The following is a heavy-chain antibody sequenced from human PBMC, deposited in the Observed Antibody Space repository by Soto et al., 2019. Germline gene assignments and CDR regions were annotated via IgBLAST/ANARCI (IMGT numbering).Heavy chain of an antibody. V-gene: IGHV4-31*03. J-gene: IGHJ4*02. CDR2: IYYSGST. Sequence: SETLSLTCTVSGGSISSGGYYWSWIRQHPGKGLEWIGYIYYSGSTYYNPSLKGRVTISVDTSKNQFSLKLSSVTAADTAVYYCARGLRGAYYFDYWGQGTLVTVSS. D-gene: IGHD3-10*01. CDR1: GGSISSGGYY. CDR3: ARGLRGAYYFDY.